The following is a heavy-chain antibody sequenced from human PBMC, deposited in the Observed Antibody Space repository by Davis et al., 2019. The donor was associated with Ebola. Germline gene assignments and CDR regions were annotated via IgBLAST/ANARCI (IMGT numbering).Heavy chain of an antibody. CDR3: AKADYHYSSGYYSPAVFDY. CDR2: ISGSGGST. CDR1: GFTFSSYA. Sequence: PGGSLRLSCAASGFTFSSYAMSWVRQAPGKGLEWVSAISGSGGSTYYADSVKGRFTISRDNSKNTLYLQMNSLRAEDTAVYYCAKADYHYSSGYYSPAVFDYWGQGTLVTVSS. D-gene: IGHD3-22*01. J-gene: IGHJ4*02. V-gene: IGHV3-23*01.